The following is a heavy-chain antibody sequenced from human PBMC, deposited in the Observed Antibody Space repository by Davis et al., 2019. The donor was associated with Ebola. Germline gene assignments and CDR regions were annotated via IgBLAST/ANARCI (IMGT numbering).Heavy chain of an antibody. CDR1: GYTFTSYG. D-gene: IGHD5-12*01. J-gene: IGHJ4*02. CDR3: ARSGYRIVATRWPDY. CDR2: ISAYNGNT. Sequence: ASVKVSCKASGYTFTSYGISWVRQAPGQGLEWMGWISAYNGNTNYAQKLQGRVTITRDTSASTAYMELSSLRSEDTAVYYCARSGYRIVATRWPDYWGQGTLVTVSS. V-gene: IGHV1-18*01.